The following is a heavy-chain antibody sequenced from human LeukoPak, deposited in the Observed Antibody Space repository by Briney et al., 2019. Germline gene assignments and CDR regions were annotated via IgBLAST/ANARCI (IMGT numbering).Heavy chain of an antibody. CDR1: GFTFSSYA. V-gene: IGHV3-23*01. CDR3: AKAKRITMIVVEYYFDY. CDR2: ISGSGGST. D-gene: IGHD3-22*01. J-gene: IGHJ4*02. Sequence: GGSLRPSCAASGFTFSSYAMSWVRQAPGKGLEWVSAISGSGGSTYYADSVKGRFTISRDNSKNTLYLQMNSLRAEDTAVYYCAKAKRITMIVVEYYFDYWGQGTLVTVSS.